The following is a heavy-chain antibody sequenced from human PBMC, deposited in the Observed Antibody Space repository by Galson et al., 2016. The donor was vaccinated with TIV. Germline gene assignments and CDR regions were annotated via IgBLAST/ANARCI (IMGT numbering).Heavy chain of an antibody. Sequence: SLRLSCAASGFRFNEYEMSWVRQAPGKGLEWVSALSGGATNTYYSDSVKGRFTISRDNSQNKVFLEMDSLRVDDTAVYYCAKDRGYFEGFDHWGPGTLSPSLQ. CDR1: GFRFNEYE. CDR2: LSGGATNT. J-gene: IGHJ4*02. D-gene: IGHD6-25*01. V-gene: IGHV3-23*01. CDR3: AKDRGYFEGFDH.